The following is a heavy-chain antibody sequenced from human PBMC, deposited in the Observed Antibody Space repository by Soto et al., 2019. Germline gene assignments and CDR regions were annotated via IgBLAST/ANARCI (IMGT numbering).Heavy chain of an antibody. CDR1: GFTVSSYW. CDR2: IKQDGSEK. Sequence: EVQLVESGGGLVQPGGSLRLSCAASGFTVSSYWMSWVRQAPGKGLEWVANIKQDGSEKYYVDSVKGRFTISRDNVKNSLYLQMNSLRGEDTDVYYCARDMGSGWAPLYYYYYGMDVWGHGTTVTVS. V-gene: IGHV3-7*03. J-gene: IGHJ6*02. D-gene: IGHD6-19*01. CDR3: ARDMGSGWAPLYYYYYGMDV.